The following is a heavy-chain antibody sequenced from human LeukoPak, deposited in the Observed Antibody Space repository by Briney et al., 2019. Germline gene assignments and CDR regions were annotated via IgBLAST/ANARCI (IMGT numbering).Heavy chain of an antibody. CDR1: GFTFSSYE. CDR3: ARVVIDDYVWGSYRYTDY. J-gene: IGHJ4*02. V-gene: IGHV3-48*03. D-gene: IGHD3-16*02. CDR2: ISSSGSTR. Sequence: PGGSLRLSCAASGFTFSSYEMNWVRQAPGKGLEWVSYISSSGSTRYYADSVKGRFTISRDNAKNSLYLQMNSLRAEDTAVYYCARVVIDDYVWGSYRYTDYWGQGTLVTVSS.